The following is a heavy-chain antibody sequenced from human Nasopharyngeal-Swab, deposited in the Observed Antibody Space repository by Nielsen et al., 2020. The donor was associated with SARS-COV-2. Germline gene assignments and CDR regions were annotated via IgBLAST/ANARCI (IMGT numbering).Heavy chain of an antibody. CDR3: AKDRYFAHYYFDY. CDR2: ISWNSGAI. Sequence: SLKISCAASGFTFDDYAMHWVRQAPGKGLEWVACISWNSGAIVYADSVKGRFTISRDNSKNTLYLQMNSLRAEDTAVYYCAKDRYFAHYYFDYWGQGTLVTVSS. CDR1: GFTFDDYA. V-gene: IGHV3-9*01. D-gene: IGHD3-9*01. J-gene: IGHJ4*02.